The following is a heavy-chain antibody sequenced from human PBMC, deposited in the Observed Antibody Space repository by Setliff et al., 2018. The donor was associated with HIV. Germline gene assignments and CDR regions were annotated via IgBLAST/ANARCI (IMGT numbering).Heavy chain of an antibody. D-gene: IGHD5-18*01. CDR2: ISGSGGST. V-gene: IGHV3-23*01. CDR3: AKGGYGGAYYVAGY. CDR1: GFTFSNYA. J-gene: IGHJ4*02. Sequence: GGSLRLSCAASGFTFSNYAMSWVRQAPGKGLEWVSAISGSGGSTYYADSVQGRFSISRDNSKNTLYLQMNSLRAEDTAVYYRAKGGYGGAYYVAGYWGQGTQVTVSS.